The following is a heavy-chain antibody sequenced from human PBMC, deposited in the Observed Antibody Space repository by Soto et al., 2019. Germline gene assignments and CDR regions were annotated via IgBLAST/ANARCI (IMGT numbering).Heavy chain of an antibody. V-gene: IGHV3-23*04. CDR1: GFIFSAFD. J-gene: IGHJ4*02. Sequence: VQLVESGGGVVQPGRSLRLSCAASGFIFSAFDMSWVRQAPGKGLEWVSSISGGTYYADSVKGRFTISRDNSKNTLYLQMNGLRAEDTAVYYCAIGGPGGPLGHWGQGTLVTVSS. CDR2: ISGGT. D-gene: IGHD3-10*01. CDR3: AIGGPGGPLGH.